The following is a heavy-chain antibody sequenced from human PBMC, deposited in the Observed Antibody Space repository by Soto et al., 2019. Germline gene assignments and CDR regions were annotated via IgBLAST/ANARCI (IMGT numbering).Heavy chain of an antibody. CDR3: ARDKYDSSGYYLYDAFDI. J-gene: IGHJ3*02. CDR1: GDSISSGYFY. Sequence: SETLSLTCTVSGDSISSGYFYWAWIRQHPEKGLEWIGFIYYTGSAYYNPSLKSRVSISVDTSKNQFSLKMSSVTAADTAVYFCARDKYDSSGYYLYDAFDIWGQGTMVTVSS. D-gene: IGHD3-22*01. CDR2: IYYTGSA. V-gene: IGHV4-31*03.